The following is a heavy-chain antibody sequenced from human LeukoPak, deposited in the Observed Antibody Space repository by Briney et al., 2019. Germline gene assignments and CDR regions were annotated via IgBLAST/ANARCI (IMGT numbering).Heavy chain of an antibody. Sequence: ASVKVSCKASGYAFITYGITWVRQAPGQGLECMGWISAYNGNTKYAQKLQGRVTMTTDTSTSTAYMELRSLRSDDTAVYYCARGPYCSGDTCYSQFLDYWGQGTLVTVSS. CDR1: GYAFITYG. J-gene: IGHJ4*02. CDR3: ARGPYCSGDTCYSQFLDY. D-gene: IGHD2-15*01. CDR2: ISAYNGNT. V-gene: IGHV1-18*01.